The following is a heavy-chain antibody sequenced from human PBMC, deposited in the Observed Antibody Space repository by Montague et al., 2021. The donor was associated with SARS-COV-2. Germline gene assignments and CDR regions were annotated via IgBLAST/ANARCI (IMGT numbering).Heavy chain of an antibody. CDR2: ISSSGSTI. V-gene: IGHV3-48*03. CDR1: GFTSSSYE. J-gene: IGHJ6*02. CDR3: ASHQLRYFDWLLLTDNYYYYGMDV. Sequence: SLRLSCAASGFTSSSYEMNWVRQAPGKGLEWVSYISSSGSTIYYADSVKGRFTISRDNAKNSLYLQMNSLRAEDTAVFYCASHQLRYFDWLLLTDNYYYYGMDVWGQGTTVTVSS. D-gene: IGHD3-9*01.